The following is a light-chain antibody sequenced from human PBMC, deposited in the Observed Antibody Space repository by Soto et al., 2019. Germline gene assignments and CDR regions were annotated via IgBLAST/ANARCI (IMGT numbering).Light chain of an antibody. V-gene: IGKV3-15*01. CDR2: VAS. J-gene: IGKJ4*01. Sequence: EIVMTQSRATLSVSPGERATRSCRASQSVSSNLAWYQQKPGQTPKLLIYVASTRATGIPARFSGSGSGTEFTLTISSLQSEDFAVYYCQQYNVWPLTFGGGNKVEFK. CDR3: QQYNVWPLT. CDR1: QSVSSN.